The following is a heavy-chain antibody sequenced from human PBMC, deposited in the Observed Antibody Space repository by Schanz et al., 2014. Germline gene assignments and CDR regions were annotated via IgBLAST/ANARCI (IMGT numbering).Heavy chain of an antibody. J-gene: IGHJ4*02. CDR3: AKKGGDYGSGSYQIIDD. CDR2: ISTGGGNT. V-gene: IGHV3-23*04. D-gene: IGHD3-10*01. CDR1: GFIFSSYA. Sequence: EVQLVESGGGLVQPGGSLKLSCAASGFIFSSYAMTWVRQAPGKGLEWVSAISTGGGNTYYTDSVKGRFTISRDNSKNTLYLQMNSLRAEDTAVYYCAKKGGDYGSGSYQIIDDWGQGTLVTVSS.